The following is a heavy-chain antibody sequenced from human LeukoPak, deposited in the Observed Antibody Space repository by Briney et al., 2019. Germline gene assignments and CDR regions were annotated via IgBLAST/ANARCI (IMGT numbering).Heavy chain of an antibody. CDR3: ARVAAAGQNYFDY. J-gene: IGHJ4*02. V-gene: IGHV1-69*05. Sequence: SVTVSCTASGGTFSSYAISWVRQAPGQGLEWMGGIIPIFGTANYAQKFQGRVTITTDESTSTAHMELSSLRSEDTAVYYCARVAAAGQNYFDYWGQGTLVTVSS. CDR2: IIPIFGTA. CDR1: GGTFSSYA. D-gene: IGHD6-13*01.